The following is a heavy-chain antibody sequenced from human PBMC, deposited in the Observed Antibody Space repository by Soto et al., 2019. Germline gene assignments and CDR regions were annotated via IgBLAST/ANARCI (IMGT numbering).Heavy chain of an antibody. V-gene: IGHV3-7*01. CDR3: GRDLPSISGRPGGWFDP. D-gene: IGHD6-6*01. CDR2: IRHDGSEK. Sequence: QPGGSLRLSCAASGFIFSRYWMSWVRQAPGKGLEWVANIRHDGSEKSYVDSVKGRFTISRDNAKNSLYLQMNSLRAEDTAVYFCGRDLPSISGRPGGWFDPWGQGTLVTVSS. J-gene: IGHJ5*02. CDR1: GFIFSRYW.